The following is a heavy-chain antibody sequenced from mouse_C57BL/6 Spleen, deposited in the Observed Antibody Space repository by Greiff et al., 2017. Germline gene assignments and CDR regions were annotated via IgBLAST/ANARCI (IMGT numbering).Heavy chain of an antibody. CDR2: IYPSDSET. J-gene: IGHJ4*01. CDR3: ARSLLDYDGGYAMDY. CDR1: GYTFTSYW. V-gene: IGHV1-61*01. Sequence: VQLQQPGAELVRPGSSVKLSCKASGYTFTSYWMDWVKQRPGQGLEWIGNIYPSDSETHYNQKFKDKATLTVDKSSSTAYMQLSSLTSEDSAVYDCARSLLDYDGGYAMDYWGQGTSVTVSS. D-gene: IGHD2-4*01.